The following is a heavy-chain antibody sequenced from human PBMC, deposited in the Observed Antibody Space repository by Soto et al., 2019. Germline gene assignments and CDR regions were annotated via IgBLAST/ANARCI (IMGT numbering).Heavy chain of an antibody. Sequence: GGSLRLSCAASGFTFSSYGMHWVRQAPGKGLEWVAVISYDGSNKYYADSVKGRFTISRDNSKNTLYLQMNSLRAEDTAVYYCAKDGLLLWFGESRRGMDVWGQGTTVTVSS. J-gene: IGHJ6*02. CDR1: GFTFSSYG. CDR3: AKDGLLLWFGESRRGMDV. CDR2: ISYDGSNK. V-gene: IGHV3-30*18. D-gene: IGHD3-10*01.